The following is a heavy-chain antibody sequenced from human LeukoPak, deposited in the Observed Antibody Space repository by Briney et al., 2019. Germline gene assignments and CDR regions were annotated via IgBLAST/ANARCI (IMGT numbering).Heavy chain of an antibody. J-gene: IGHJ4*02. Sequence: AASVKVSCKASGGTFSSYAISWVRQAPGQGLGWMGRIIPIFGTANYAQKFQGRVTITTDESTSTAYMELSSLRSEDTAVYYCAMDGDYFDYWGQGTLVTVSS. D-gene: IGHD4-17*01. CDR2: IIPIFGTA. V-gene: IGHV1-69*05. CDR3: AMDGDYFDY. CDR1: GGTFSSYA.